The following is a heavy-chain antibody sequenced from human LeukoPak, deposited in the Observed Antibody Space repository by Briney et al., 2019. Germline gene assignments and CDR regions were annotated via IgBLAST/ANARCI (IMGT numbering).Heavy chain of an antibody. CDR1: GFTFSNHA. Sequence: PGGSLRLSCAASGFTFSNHAMTWVRQAPGKGLEWVGRVKNRGDGRTTDYAAPVKGRFTISRDDSKRTVYLQMNSLKTEDTAVYFCTTEYFGGFEYWGQGTLVTVSS. CDR2: VKNRGDGRTT. CDR3: TTEYFGGFEY. V-gene: IGHV3-15*01. J-gene: IGHJ4*02. D-gene: IGHD3-16*01.